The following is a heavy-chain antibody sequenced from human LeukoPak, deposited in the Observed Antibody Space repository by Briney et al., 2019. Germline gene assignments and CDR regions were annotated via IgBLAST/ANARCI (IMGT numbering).Heavy chain of an antibody. Sequence: SETLSLTCAVYGGSFSGYYWSWIRQPPGKGLEWIGSIYYSGSTYYNPSLKSRVTISVDTSKNQFSLKLSSVTAADTAVYYYARDSIHSLMAWFDPWGQGTLVTVSS. D-gene: IGHD5-24*01. CDR2: IYYSGST. V-gene: IGHV4-34*01. J-gene: IGHJ5*02. CDR1: GGSFSGYY. CDR3: ARDSIHSLMAWFDP.